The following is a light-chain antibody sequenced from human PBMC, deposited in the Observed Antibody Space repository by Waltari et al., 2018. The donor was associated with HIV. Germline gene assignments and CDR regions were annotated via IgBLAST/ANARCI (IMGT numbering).Light chain of an antibody. CDR3: SFFAGNNRL. Sequence: QSALTQPPSASGSPGQSVTLSCTGTSSDFGAYISVSWYQLHHGKAPRRLIYEGTSRPPGVPDRLSGSKSGNTASLTMSGLQTEVEADYYCSFFAGNNRLFGGGTKVTVL. V-gene: IGLV2-8*01. CDR2: EGT. J-gene: IGLJ2*01. CDR1: SSDFGAYIS.